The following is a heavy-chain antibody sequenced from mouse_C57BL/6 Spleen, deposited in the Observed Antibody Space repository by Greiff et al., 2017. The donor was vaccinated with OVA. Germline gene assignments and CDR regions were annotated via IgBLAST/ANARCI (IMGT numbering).Heavy chain of an antibody. CDR2: IYPSDSEN. CDR1: GYTFTSYW. CDR3: ARRGGNYAMDY. J-gene: IGHJ4*01. V-gene: IGHV1-61*01. Sequence: QVQLQQPGAELVRPGSSVKLSCKASGYTFTSYWLAWVKQRPGQGLEWIGTIYPSDSENHYNQKFKDKATLTVDKSSSTAYMQLSSLTSEDSAVYYCARRGGNYAMDYWGQGTSVTVSS.